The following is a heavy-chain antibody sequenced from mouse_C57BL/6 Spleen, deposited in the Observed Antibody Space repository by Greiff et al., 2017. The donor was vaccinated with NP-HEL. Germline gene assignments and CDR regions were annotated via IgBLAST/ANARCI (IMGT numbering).Heavy chain of an antibody. CDR1: GYAFSSSW. D-gene: IGHD1-1*01. V-gene: IGHV1-82*01. CDR3: ARWGGSSSY. Sequence: VKLMESGPELVKPGASVKISCKASGYAFSSSWMNWVKQRPGKGLEWIGRIYPGDGDTNYNGKFKGKSTLTVDKSPSTAYMQLSSLTSEDSAVYYCARWGGSSSYWGQGTTLTVSS. J-gene: IGHJ2*01. CDR2: IYPGDGDT.